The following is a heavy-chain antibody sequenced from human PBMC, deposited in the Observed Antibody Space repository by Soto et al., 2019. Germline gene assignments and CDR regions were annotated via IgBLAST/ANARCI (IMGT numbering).Heavy chain of an antibody. CDR2: IYHIGSP. V-gene: IGHV4-31*03. D-gene: IGHD2-2*01. Sequence: SETLSLTCTVSGRPVTSGGYYWTWIRQPPGKGLEWIGYIYHIGSPSYNPSLKSRLTMSLDTSKNQFSLKLSSVSAADTALYYCARCSLVVVPAPGFDPWGRGTLVTVSS. J-gene: IGHJ5*02. CDR1: GRPVTSGGYY. CDR3: ARCSLVVVPAPGFDP.